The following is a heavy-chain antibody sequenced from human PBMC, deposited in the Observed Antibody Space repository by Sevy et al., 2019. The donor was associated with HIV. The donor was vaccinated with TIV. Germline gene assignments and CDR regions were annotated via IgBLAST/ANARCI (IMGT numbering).Heavy chain of an antibody. J-gene: IGHJ6*02. CDR2: IKQDGSEK. D-gene: IGHD2-2*01. CDR1: GFTFSSYW. V-gene: IGHV3-7*03. CDR3: ARDWGYCSSTSCPSLDV. Sequence: GGSLRLSCAASGFTFSSYWMSWVRQAPGKGLEWVANIKQDGSEKYYVDSVKGRFTISRDNAKNSLYLQMNSLRAEDTAVYYCARDWGYCSSTSCPSLDVWGQGTTVTVSS.